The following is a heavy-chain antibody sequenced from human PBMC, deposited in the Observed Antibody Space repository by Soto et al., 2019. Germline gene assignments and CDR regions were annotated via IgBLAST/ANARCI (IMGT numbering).Heavy chain of an antibody. D-gene: IGHD6-19*01. CDR2: ISAYNGNT. CDR1: GYTFTSYG. V-gene: IGHV1-18*01. CDR3: ASDPSSGTDWFDP. J-gene: IGHJ5*02. Sequence: QVQLVQSGAEVKKPGASVKVSCKASGYTFTSYGISWVRQAPGQGLEWMGWISAYNGNTKYAQKLQGRVNMTTDTTTSTADMELRSLRAYDTAVYYCASDPSSGTDWFDPWGQGTLVTVS.